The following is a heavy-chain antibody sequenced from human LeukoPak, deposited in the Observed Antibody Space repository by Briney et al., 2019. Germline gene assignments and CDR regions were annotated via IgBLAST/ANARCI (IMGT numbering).Heavy chain of an antibody. D-gene: IGHD6-13*01. V-gene: IGHV3-48*03. CDR1: GFTFSSYA. CDR2: ISGSGSTK. Sequence: GGSLRLSCAASGFTFSSYAMSWVRQAPGKGLEWVSYISGSGSTKYYADSVKGRFTISRDNAKNSLYLQMNSLRAEDTAVYYCARKGSSWYYFDYWGQGTLVTVSS. CDR3: ARKGSSWYYFDY. J-gene: IGHJ4*02.